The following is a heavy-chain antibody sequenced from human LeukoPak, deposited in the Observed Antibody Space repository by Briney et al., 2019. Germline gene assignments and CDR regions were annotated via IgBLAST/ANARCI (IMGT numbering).Heavy chain of an antibody. Sequence: SETLSLTCAVYGGSFSGYYWSWIRQPPGKGLEWIGEINHSGSTNYYPSLKGRVTISVDTSKNQFSLKLSSVTAADTAVYYCASVYDSSGYYPFWGQGTLVTVSS. CDR1: GGSFSGYY. CDR3: ASVYDSSGYYPF. V-gene: IGHV4-34*01. D-gene: IGHD3-22*01. CDR2: INHSGST. J-gene: IGHJ4*02.